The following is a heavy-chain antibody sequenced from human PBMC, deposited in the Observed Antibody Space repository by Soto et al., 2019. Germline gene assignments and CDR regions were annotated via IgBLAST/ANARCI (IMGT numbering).Heavy chain of an antibody. J-gene: IGHJ4*02. CDR1: GYTFTSYG. CDR3: ARGMAAYCSSTSCYEMLC. V-gene: IGHV1-18*01. CDR2: ISAYNGNT. Sequence: ASVKVSCKASGYTFTSYGISWVRQAPGQGLEWMGWISAYNGNTNYAQKLQGRVTMTTDTSTSTAYMELRSLRSDDTAVYYCARGMAAYCSSTSCYEMLCWRQGTLVTVSS. D-gene: IGHD2-2*01.